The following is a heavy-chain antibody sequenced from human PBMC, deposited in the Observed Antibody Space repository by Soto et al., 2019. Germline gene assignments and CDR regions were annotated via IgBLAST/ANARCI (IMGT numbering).Heavy chain of an antibody. CDR1: GFTFNSYG. CDR2: ISSSSSTI. D-gene: IGHD3-22*01. Sequence: GGSLRLSFAASGFTFNSYGMNWVRQAPGKGLEWVSYISSSSSTIFYTDSVKGRFTVYRDNAKNSLYLQMNSLRAEDTDVYYCASPTYYCDTSGPPDYWGQGTLVTVTS. CDR3: ASPTYYCDTSGPPDY. J-gene: IGHJ4*02. V-gene: IGHV3-48*01.